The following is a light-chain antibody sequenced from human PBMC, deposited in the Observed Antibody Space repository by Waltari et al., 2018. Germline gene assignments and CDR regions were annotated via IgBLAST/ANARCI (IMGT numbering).Light chain of an antibody. CDR1: SNIGGNT. V-gene: IGLV1-44*01. J-gene: IGLJ2*01. CDR3: AAWDDSLNAVV. Sequence: SNIGGNTVNWYQQLPGAAPKLLIYNNNQRPSGVPDRFSGSKSGTSASLAISSLQSEDEAHYYCAAWDDSLNAVVFGGGTKLTVL. CDR2: NNN.